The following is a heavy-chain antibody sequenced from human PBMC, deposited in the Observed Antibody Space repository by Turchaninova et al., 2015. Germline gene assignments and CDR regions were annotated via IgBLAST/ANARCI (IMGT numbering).Heavy chain of an antibody. CDR3: ARDYIASGGSVDY. CDR1: GYTFSTYG. CDR2: IQGYSDNR. Sequence: QVQLVQSGAEVKKPGASVKVSCKASGYTFSTYGISWVRQAPGQGLEWLGEIQGYSDNRKHAQMLQGRFTRATDTSPSPACMELRSLRSDDTAVYYCARDYIASGGSVDYWGQGTLITVAS. J-gene: IGHJ4*02. V-gene: IGHV1-18*04. D-gene: IGHD6-13*01.